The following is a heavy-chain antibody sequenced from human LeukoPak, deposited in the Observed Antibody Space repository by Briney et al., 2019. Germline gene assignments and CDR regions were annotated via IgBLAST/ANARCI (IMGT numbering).Heavy chain of an antibody. D-gene: IGHD6-19*01. CDR3: AKDKTPLRIAVAGTLIDY. V-gene: IGHV3-30*02. CDR1: GFTVSSNY. J-gene: IGHJ4*02. CDR2: IRYDGSNK. Sequence: GGSLRLSCAASGFTVSSNYMSWVRQAPGKGLEWVAFIRYDGSNKYYADSVKGRFTISRDNSKNTLYLQMNSLRAEDTAVYYCAKDKTPLRIAVAGTLIDYWGQGTLVTVSS.